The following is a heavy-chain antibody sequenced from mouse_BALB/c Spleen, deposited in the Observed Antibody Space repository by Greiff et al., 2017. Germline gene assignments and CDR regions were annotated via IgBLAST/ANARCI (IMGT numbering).Heavy chain of an antibody. CDR3: ARDGDYDAWFAY. CDR1: GFTFSDYY. V-gene: IGHV5-4*02. D-gene: IGHD2-4*01. J-gene: IGHJ3*01. Sequence: EVKLVESGGGLVKPGGSLKLSCAASGFTFSDYYMYWVRQTPEKRLEWVATISDGGSYTYYPDSVKGRFTISRDNAKNNLYLQMSSLKSEDTAMYYCARDGDYDAWFAYWGQGTLVTVSA. CDR2: ISDGGSYT.